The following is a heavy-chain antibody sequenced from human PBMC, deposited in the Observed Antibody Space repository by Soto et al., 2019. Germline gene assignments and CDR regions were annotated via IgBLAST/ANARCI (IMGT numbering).Heavy chain of an antibody. CDR2: ISGSGGST. V-gene: IGHV3-23*01. CDR3: AKEGSSSLYYFDY. J-gene: IGHJ4*02. CDR1: GFTFSSSA. Sequence: AGSLRLSCAASGFTFSSSAMSWVRQAPGKGLEWVSTISGSGGSTYYADSVKGRFTISRDNSKNTLYLQMNSLRGEDTAVYYCAKEGSSSLYYFDYWGQGTLVTVSS. D-gene: IGHD6-6*01.